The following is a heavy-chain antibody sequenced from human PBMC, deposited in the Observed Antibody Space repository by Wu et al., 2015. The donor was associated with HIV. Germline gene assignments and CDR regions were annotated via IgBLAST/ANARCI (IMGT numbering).Heavy chain of an antibody. Sequence: QVQLVQSGAEVKKPGSSVKVSCKASGGTFSRYTINWVRQDSGQGLEWMGRIIPFSSTTNYAQKFQGRVTITADESTNTAYMELSNVRSEDTAVYFCARAGGYYGMDVWGPRGPRSSSPQ. CDR3: ARAGGYYGMDV. J-gene: IGHJ6*01. V-gene: IGHV1-69*13. CDR2: IIPFSSTT. CDR1: GGTFSRYT.